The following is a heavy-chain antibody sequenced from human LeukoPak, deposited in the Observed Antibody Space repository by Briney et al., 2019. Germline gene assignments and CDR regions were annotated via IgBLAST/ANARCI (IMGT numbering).Heavy chain of an antibody. CDR1: GFTFSSYT. J-gene: IGHJ5*02. CDR3: ARNYDSSLIRWFDL. CDR2: ISGSGGST. D-gene: IGHD3-22*01. Sequence: GGSLRLSCTASGFTFSSYTMSWVRPAPGKGLEWVSSISGSGGSTYYTDSVKGRFTIPRDNSKNTLYLQMNSLRAEDTAIYYCARNYDSSLIRWFDLWGQGTLVTVSS. V-gene: IGHV3-23*01.